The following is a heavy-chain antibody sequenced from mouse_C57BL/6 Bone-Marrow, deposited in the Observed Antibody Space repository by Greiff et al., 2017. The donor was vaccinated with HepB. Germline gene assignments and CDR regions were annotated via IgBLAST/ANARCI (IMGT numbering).Heavy chain of an antibody. D-gene: IGHD2-5*01. CDR3: ARRHSNYNAMDY. CDR1: GYTFTSYW. V-gene: IGHV1-69*01. Sequence: QVQLQQPGAELVMPGASVKLSCKASGYTFTSYWMHWVKQRPGQGLEWIGEIDPSDSYTNYNQKFKGKSTLTVDKSSSTAYMQLSSLTSEDSAVYYCARRHSNYNAMDYWGQGTSGTVSS. J-gene: IGHJ4*01. CDR2: IDPSDSYT.